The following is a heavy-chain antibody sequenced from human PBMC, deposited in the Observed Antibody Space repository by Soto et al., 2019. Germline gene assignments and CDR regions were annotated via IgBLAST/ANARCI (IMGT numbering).Heavy chain of an antibody. CDR3: AVPSRGYNFFAY. V-gene: IGHV4-34*01. Sequence: PSETLSLTXAVSGGSISSGGYSWSWIRQPPGKGLEWIGEINHSGSTNYNPSPKSRVTISVDTSKNQFSLKLSSVTAADTAVYYCAVPSRGYNFFAYWGQGTLVTVSS. CDR2: INHSGST. J-gene: IGHJ4*02. D-gene: IGHD1-1*01. CDR1: GGSISSGGYS.